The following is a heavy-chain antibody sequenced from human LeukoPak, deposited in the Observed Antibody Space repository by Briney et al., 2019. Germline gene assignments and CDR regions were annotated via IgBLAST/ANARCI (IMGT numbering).Heavy chain of an antibody. CDR1: GGSISSGGYY. CDR2: IYYSGST. CDR3: ARGQTGSTVAYVLHYFDY. Sequence: SETLSLTCTVSGGSISSGGYYWSWIRQHPGKGLEWIGYIYYSGSTYYNPSLKSRVTISVDTSKNQFSLKLSSVTAADTAVYYCARGQTGSTVAYVLHYFDYWVQRTLVTVSS. V-gene: IGHV4-31*03. J-gene: IGHJ4*02. D-gene: IGHD4-23*01.